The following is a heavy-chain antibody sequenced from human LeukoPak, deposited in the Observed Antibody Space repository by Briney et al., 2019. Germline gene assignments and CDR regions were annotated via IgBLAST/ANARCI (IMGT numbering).Heavy chain of an antibody. D-gene: IGHD6-13*01. CDR1: GDSNSTYY. CDR2: IYYSGST. J-gene: IGHJ3*02. CDR3: AIGRWSSSWYGDAFDI. V-gene: IGHV4-59*01. Sequence: SETLSLTCTVSGDSNSTYYWSWIRQPPGKGLEWIGYIYYSGSTNYNPSLKSRVTISVDTSKHQFSLQLSSVTAADTAVYYCAIGRWSSSWYGDAFDIWGQWTMVTVSS.